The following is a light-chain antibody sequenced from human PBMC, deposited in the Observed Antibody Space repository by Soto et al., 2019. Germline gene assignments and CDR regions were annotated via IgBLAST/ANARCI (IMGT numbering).Light chain of an antibody. J-gene: IGKJ1*01. Sequence: HALATLSVSKGERPTLSCRASQSVSSNLAWYQQKPGQAPRLLIYDSSSRATGIPDRFSGSGSGTDFTLTISRLEPEDFAVYYCQQYGSSPDTFGQGSIVDTK. CDR1: QSVSSN. V-gene: IGKV3-20*01. CDR2: DSS. CDR3: QQYGSSPDT.